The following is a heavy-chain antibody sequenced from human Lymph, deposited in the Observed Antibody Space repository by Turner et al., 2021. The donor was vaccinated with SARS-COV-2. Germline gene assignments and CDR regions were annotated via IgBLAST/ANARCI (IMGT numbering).Heavy chain of an antibody. V-gene: IGHV3-21*01. D-gene: IGHD2-21*02. J-gene: IGHJ4*02. CDR3: ARGPPDFPYYFDY. CDR1: GFTFSSYS. Sequence: EVQLVESGGGLVKPGGSLRLSCAASGFTFSSYSMNWVRQAPGKGLEWVSSITFMSSYIYDADSVKGRFTISRDNAKNSLYLQMNSLRAEDTAVYYCARGPPDFPYYFDYWGQGTLVTVSS. CDR2: ITFMSSYI.